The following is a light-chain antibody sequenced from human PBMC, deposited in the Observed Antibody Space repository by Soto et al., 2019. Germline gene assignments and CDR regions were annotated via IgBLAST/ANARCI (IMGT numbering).Light chain of an antibody. V-gene: IGKV1-39*01. CDR3: QQTRRAPRT. CDR2: DAS. J-gene: IGKJ2*01. CDR1: HDITSY. Sequence: DIQMTQSPSSLSASVGDRVTITCQASHDITSYLNWYQHKPGKAPKLLIYDASILEAGVPSRFSGSGSGTDFTLTISSLELEDFATYYCQQTRRAPRTFGPGTKLEIK.